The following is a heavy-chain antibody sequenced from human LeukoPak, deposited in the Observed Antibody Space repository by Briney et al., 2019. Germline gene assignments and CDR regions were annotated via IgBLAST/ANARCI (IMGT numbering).Heavy chain of an antibody. J-gene: IGHJ4*02. D-gene: IGHD3-22*01. CDR3: ARHLAPSSGYLTLDY. V-gene: IGHV4-59*08. CDR1: GGSISPYY. Sequence: PSETLSLTCTVSGGSISPYYWSWIRQPPGKGLEWIGYIYYSGSTNYNPSLKSRLTISVDTSKNPFSLKLSSVTAADTAVYYCARHLAPSSGYLTLDYWGQGTLVTVSS. CDR2: IYYSGST.